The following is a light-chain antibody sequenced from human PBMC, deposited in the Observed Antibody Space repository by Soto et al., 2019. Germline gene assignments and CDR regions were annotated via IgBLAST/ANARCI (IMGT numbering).Light chain of an antibody. Sequence: EIVMTQSPATLSVSPWERATLSCRASQSVSSNLAWYQQKPGQAPRLLIYGASNRATGIPARFSGSGSGTEFTLSISSLQSEDFGVYYCMQALQTPTFGQGTRLEIK. CDR2: GAS. V-gene: IGKV3D-15*01. J-gene: IGKJ5*01. CDR1: QSVSSN. CDR3: MQALQTPT.